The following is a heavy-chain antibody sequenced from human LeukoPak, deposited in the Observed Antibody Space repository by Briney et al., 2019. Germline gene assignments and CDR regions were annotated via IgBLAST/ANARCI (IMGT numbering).Heavy chain of an antibody. CDR2: IRSDGSST. CDR3: TRTYYYDSIDYFDY. CDR1: GFTFSRYW. Sequence: GGSLRLSCVASGFTFSRYWMHWVRQAPGKGLVWVSRIRSDGSSTVYADSVKGRFTISRDNAQNTLYLQMNNLRVEDTAVYFCTRTYYYDSIDYFDYWGQGALVTVSS. D-gene: IGHD3-22*01. V-gene: IGHV3-74*01. J-gene: IGHJ4*02.